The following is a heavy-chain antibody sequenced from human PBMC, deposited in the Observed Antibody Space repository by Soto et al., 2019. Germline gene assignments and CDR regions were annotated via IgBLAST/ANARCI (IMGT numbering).Heavy chain of an antibody. V-gene: IGHV1-69*02. Sequence: SVKVSCKASGGTFSSYTISWVRQAPGQGLEWMGRIIPILGIANYAQKFQGRVTITADKSTSTAYMELSSLRSEDTAVYYCARVGHNDAAAQKRAIYYFDYWGQGTLVTVSS. CDR2: IIPILGIA. J-gene: IGHJ4*02. D-gene: IGHD6-13*01. CDR3: ARVGHNDAAAQKRAIYYFDY. CDR1: GGTFSSYT.